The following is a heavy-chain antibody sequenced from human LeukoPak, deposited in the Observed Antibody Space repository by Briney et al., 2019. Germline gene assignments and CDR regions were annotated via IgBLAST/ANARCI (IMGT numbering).Heavy chain of an antibody. CDR1: GYSISSGHY. D-gene: IGHD1-7*01. CDR2: IYHDGTT. J-gene: IGHJ4*02. CDR3: ATRKGVYNWDSLDY. Sequence: PSETLSLTCAVSGYSISSGHYWGWIRQPPGRGLGWIASIYHDGTTYYNPPPRSRVTISVDTSTNQFSLKLYSVTATDTAVYYCATRKGVYNWDSLDYWGQGTLVTVSS. V-gene: IGHV4-38-2*01.